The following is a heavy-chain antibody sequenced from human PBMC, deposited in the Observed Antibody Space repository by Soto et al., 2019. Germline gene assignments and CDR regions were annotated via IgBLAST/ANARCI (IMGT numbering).Heavy chain of an antibody. CDR2: IYSGGGT. CDR3: ATGMATAPY. CDR1: LFIVSDNY. D-gene: IGHD5-12*01. J-gene: IGHJ4*02. V-gene: IGHV3-66*01. Sequence: EVRLVQSGGGLVQPGGSLRLSCAASLFIVSDNYMSWVRQAPGKGLEWVSLIYSGGGTDYAESVKGRFTISRDNSKNTLYLLMTSLKAEDTGMYYFATGMATAPYWGQGTVVTVSS.